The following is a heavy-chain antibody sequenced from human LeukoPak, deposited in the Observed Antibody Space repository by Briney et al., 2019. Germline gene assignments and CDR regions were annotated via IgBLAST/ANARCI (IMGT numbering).Heavy chain of an antibody. CDR2: INSDGSST. D-gene: IGHD2-21*02. V-gene: IGHV3-74*01. J-gene: IGHJ4*02. Sequence: GGSLRLSCAASGFTFSSYWMHWVRQAPGKGLVWVSRINSDGSSTSYADSVKGRFTISRDDFQNTLYLQMTSLRTEDTAVYYCAKDAQEVTAFHFDYWGQGTLVTVSS. CDR3: AKDAQEVTAFHFDY. CDR1: GFTFSSYW.